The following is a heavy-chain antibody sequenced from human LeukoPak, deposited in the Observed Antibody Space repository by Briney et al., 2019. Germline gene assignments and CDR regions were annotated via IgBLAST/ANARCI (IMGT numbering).Heavy chain of an antibody. CDR1: GFTFSSYA. CDR3: ARRNWNSHDY. Sequence: GGSLRLSCAASGFTFSSYAMDWVRQAPGKGLEWVGRSRNKANSYTTDHAASVKGRFTISRDDSKSSLYLQMNSLKTEDTAVYYCARRNWNSHDYWGQGTLVTVSS. D-gene: IGHD1-1*01. J-gene: IGHJ4*02. CDR2: SRNKANSYTT. V-gene: IGHV3-72*01.